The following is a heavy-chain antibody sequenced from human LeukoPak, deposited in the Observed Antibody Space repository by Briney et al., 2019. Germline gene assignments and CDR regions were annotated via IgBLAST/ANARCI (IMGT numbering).Heavy chain of an antibody. D-gene: IGHD2-2*01. Sequence: GGSLRLSCAASGFTFSSYEMNWVRQAPGKWLEWISYTNSGGSSIYYADSVKGRFTISRDNAKNSLYLQMDSLRAEDTAVYYCARESIHSRVGNYFDYWGQGTRVTVSS. J-gene: IGHJ4*02. CDR3: ARESIHSRVGNYFDY. CDR1: GFTFSSYE. V-gene: IGHV3-48*03. CDR2: TNSGGSSI.